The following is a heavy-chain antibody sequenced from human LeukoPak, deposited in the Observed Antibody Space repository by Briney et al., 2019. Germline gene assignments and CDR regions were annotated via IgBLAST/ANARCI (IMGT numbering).Heavy chain of an antibody. Sequence: SETLSLTCTVSGGSISSYYWSWIRQPPGKGLEWIGYIYYSGSTNYNPSLKSRVTISVDTSKNQFSLKLSSVTAADTAVYYCARAPVGPYYYGSGSYYFDYWGQGTLVTVSS. V-gene: IGHV4-59*01. D-gene: IGHD3-10*01. J-gene: IGHJ4*02. CDR1: GGSISSYY. CDR3: ARAPVGPYYYGSGSYYFDY. CDR2: IYYSGST.